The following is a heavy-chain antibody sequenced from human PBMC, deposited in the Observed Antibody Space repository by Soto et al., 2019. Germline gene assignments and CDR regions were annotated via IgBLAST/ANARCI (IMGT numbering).Heavy chain of an antibody. V-gene: IGHV1-69*06. J-gene: IGHJ5*02. CDR2: IIPIFGTA. CDR1: GGTFSSYA. D-gene: IGHD1-1*01. CDR3: ARDRLELPNWFDP. Sequence: VKVSCKASGGTFSSYAISWVRQAPGQGLEWMGGIIPIFGTANYAQKFQGRVTITADKSTSTAYMELSSLRSEDTAVYYCARDRLELPNWFDPWGQGXLVTVYS.